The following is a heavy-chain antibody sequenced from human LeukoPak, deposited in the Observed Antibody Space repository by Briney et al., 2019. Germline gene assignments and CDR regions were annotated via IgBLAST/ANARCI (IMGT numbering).Heavy chain of an antibody. D-gene: IGHD6-19*01. Sequence: GGSLRLSCAGSGFIFSSYDMSWVRQAPGKGLEGVSTLSGSGGNTYYANSVKCRFTISRDNSKNTLYLQMNSLRAEDTAVYYCAKRYRSGWDFDYWGQGMLVTVSS. CDR2: LSGSGGNT. CDR3: AKRYRSGWDFDY. J-gene: IGHJ4*02. CDR1: GFIFSSYD. V-gene: IGHV3-23*01.